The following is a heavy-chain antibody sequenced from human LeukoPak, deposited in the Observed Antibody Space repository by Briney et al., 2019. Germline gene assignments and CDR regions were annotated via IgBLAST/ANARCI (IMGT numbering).Heavy chain of an antibody. CDR2: ISGSGGST. Sequence: GGSLRLSCAASGFTFSSYGMNWVRQAPGKGLEWVSAISGSGGSTYYADSVKGRFTISRDNSKNTLYLQMNSLRAEDTAVYYCAEDRDRLRSTTSFDYWGQGTLVTVSS. CDR3: AEDRDRLRSTTSFDY. V-gene: IGHV3-23*01. CDR1: GFTFSSYG. D-gene: IGHD4-17*01. J-gene: IGHJ4*02.